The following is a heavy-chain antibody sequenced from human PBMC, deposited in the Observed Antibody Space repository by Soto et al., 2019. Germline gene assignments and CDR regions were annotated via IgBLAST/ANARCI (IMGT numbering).Heavy chain of an antibody. D-gene: IGHD3-10*01. J-gene: IGHJ4*02. Sequence: EVQLVESGGDLVQPGGSLRLSCAASGFTFSYYWMHWVRQPPGKGLVWVSRIHSDGSATTYADSVKGRFTISRDNAKNRLYLQMNRLTADDTAVYYCARGDRGAFDDWGQGTLVTVSS. V-gene: IGHV3-74*01. CDR3: ARGDRGAFDD. CDR2: IHSDGSAT. CDR1: GFTFSYYW.